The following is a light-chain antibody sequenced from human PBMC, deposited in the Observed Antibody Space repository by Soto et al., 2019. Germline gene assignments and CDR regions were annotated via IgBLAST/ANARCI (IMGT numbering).Light chain of an antibody. CDR1: SSDTAGYTY. CDR2: EVS. Sequence: QSVLTQPASVSGSPGQSITISCTGTSSDTAGYTYVSWYQQHPGKAPKLMIYEVSNRPSGVSNRFSGSPSGNTASLTISGFQAEDEANYYCSSYTTSNTPLYVFGTGTKV. V-gene: IGLV2-14*01. J-gene: IGLJ1*01. CDR3: SSYTTSNTPLYV.